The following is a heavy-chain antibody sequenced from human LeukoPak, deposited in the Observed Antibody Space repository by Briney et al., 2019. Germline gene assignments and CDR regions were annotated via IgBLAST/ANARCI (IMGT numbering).Heavy chain of an antibody. CDR3: AKKPTSYYYSMDV. J-gene: IGHJ6*03. V-gene: IGHV3-23*01. Sequence: PGGSLRLSCAASGFTFSSYGMSWVRQAPGKGLEWVSAISGSGGSTYYADSVKGRFTISRDNSKNTLYLQMNSLRAADTAVYYCAKKPTSYYYSMDVWGKGTTVTVSS. CDR2: ISGSGGST. CDR1: GFTFSSYG. D-gene: IGHD3-16*01.